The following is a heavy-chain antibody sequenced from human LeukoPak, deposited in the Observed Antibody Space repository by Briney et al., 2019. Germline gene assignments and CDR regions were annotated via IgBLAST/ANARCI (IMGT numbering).Heavy chain of an antibody. CDR1: GGTFRSYG. V-gene: IGHV1-69*13. Sequence: SVKVSCKVSGGTFRSYGFRWVRQAPGQGLEWMGGIMPIFGTTNYAQKFQGRVTITADESTSIVYMEVNSLRSDDTAVYYCARGHPSNSWTFGIWGQGTMVSVSS. J-gene: IGHJ3*02. CDR3: ARGHPSNSWTFGI. D-gene: IGHD2/OR15-2a*01. CDR2: IMPIFGTT.